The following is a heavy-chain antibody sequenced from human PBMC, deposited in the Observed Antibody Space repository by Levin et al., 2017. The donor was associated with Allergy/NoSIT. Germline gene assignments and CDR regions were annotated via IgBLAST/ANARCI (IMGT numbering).Heavy chain of an antibody. V-gene: IGHV4-59*01. CDR3: ARYDDTIVQLGK. D-gene: IGHD4/OR15-4a*01. CDR2: IYDHGPS. Sequence: SETLSLTCSVSGGAISGNCWFWIRQPPGRGLQWIGYIYDHGPSNYNVSLKSRVTMSVDSPKKQVSLRLPSVTAADTAVYYCARYDDTIVQLGKWGQGTLVTVSS. J-gene: IGHJ4*02. CDR1: GGAISGNC.